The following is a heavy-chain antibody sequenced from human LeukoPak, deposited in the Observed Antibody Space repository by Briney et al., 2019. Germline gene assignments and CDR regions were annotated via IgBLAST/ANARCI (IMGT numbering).Heavy chain of an antibody. D-gene: IGHD1-26*01. CDR1: GFTFSSYA. V-gene: IGHV3-23*01. CDR3: AKDGNDYGYMDV. Sequence: GGSLRLSCAASGFTFSSYAMSWVRQAPGKRLEWVSAISGSGGSTYYADSVKGRFTISRDNSKNTLYLQMNSLRAEDTAVYYCAKDGNDYGYMDVWGKGTTVTVSS. CDR2: ISGSGGST. J-gene: IGHJ6*03.